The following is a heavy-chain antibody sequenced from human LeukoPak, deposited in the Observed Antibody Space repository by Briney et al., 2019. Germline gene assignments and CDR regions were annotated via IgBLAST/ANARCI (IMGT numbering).Heavy chain of an antibody. CDR3: ARPQGGRQLWLHFDY. CDR2: ISPDGSTT. D-gene: IGHD5-18*01. V-gene: IGHV3-74*03. J-gene: IGHJ4*02. CDR1: GFTFSRYW. Sequence: GGSLRLSCAASGFTFSRYWMHWVRQAPGKGLMWVSRISPDGSTTLYADSVKGRFTISRDNSKNTLYLQMNSLRAEDTAVYYCARPQGGRQLWLHFDYWGQGALVIVSS.